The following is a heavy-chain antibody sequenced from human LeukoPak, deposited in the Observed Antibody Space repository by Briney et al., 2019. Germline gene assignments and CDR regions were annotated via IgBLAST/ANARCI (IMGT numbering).Heavy chain of an antibody. Sequence: GASVKVSCKVSGYTLTELSMHWVRQAPGKGLEWMGGFDPEDGETIYAQKFQGRVTMTEDTSTDTAYMELSSLRSEDTAVYYCATVSTSITGTTFLDYWGQGTLVTVSS. D-gene: IGHD1-20*01. CDR2: FDPEDGET. CDR3: ATVSTSITGTTFLDY. J-gene: IGHJ4*02. CDR1: GYTLTELS. V-gene: IGHV1-24*01.